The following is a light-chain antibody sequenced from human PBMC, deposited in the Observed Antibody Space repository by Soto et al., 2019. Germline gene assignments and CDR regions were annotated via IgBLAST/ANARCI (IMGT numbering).Light chain of an antibody. Sequence: EIVLTQSPGTLSLSPGERATLSCRASQSVSSAYLAWYQPIPGQAPSLLIYGASSMSTGIPDRFSGSGSGTDFTLTISGLEPEDFAVYYCQQSGSSFYTFGQGTKLEIK. J-gene: IGKJ2*01. V-gene: IGKV3-20*01. CDR1: QSVSSAY. CDR3: QQSGSSFYT. CDR2: GAS.